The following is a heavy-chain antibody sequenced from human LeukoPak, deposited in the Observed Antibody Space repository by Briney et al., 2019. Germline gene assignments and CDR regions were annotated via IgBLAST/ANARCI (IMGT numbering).Heavy chain of an antibody. D-gene: IGHD2-2*01. CDR2: IYYSGST. Sequence: SETLSLTCTVSGGSISSGDYYWRWIRQPPGKGLEWIAYIYYSGSTYYNPSIKSRVTISVDTSKNQFSLKLSSVTAADTAVYYCARVGPAGFCTSTSCYPYFDYWGQGTLVTVSS. CDR3: ARVGPAGFCTSTSCYPYFDY. CDR1: GGSISSGDYY. J-gene: IGHJ4*02. V-gene: IGHV4-30-4*01.